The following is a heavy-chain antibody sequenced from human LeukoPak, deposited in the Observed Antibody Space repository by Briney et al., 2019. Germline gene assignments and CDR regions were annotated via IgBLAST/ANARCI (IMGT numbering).Heavy chain of an antibody. CDR1: GYTFTGYY. V-gene: IGHV1-2*04. D-gene: IGHD6-25*01. CDR2: INPNSGGT. CDR3: ARGVHSGDWFDP. J-gene: IGHJ5*02. Sequence: ASVKVSCKASGYTFTGYYMHWVRQAPGQGLEWMGWINPNSGGTNYAQKFQGWVTMTRDTSISTAYMEPSRLRSDDTAVYYCARGVHSGDWFDPWGQGTLVTVSS.